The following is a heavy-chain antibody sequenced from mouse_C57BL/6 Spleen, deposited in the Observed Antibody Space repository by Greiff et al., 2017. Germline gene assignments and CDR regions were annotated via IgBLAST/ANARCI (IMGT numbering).Heavy chain of an antibody. CDR3: ARHDYGSSYAMDY. Sequence: VQLQESGPGLVAPSQSLSITCTVSGFSLTSYGVHWVRQPPGKGLEWLVVIWSDGSTTYNSALKSRLSISKDNSKRQVFLKMNSLQTDDTAMYYCARHDYGSSYAMDYWGQGTSVTVSS. CDR1: GFSLTSYG. CDR2: IWSDGST. D-gene: IGHD1-1*01. V-gene: IGHV2-6-1*01. J-gene: IGHJ4*01.